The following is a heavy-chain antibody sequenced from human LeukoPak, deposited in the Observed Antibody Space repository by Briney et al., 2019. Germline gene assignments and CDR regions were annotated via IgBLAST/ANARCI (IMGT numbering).Heavy chain of an antibody. CDR1: GFTFSSYG. J-gene: IGHJ4*02. Sequence: GRSLRLSCAASGFTFSSYGMHWVRQAPGKGLEWVSVIWYDGSNKYYADSVKGRFTISRDNSKNTLYLQMNSLRAEDTAVYYCARALPGIAAAGTFDYWRQGTLVTVSS. D-gene: IGHD6-13*01. CDR2: IWYDGSNK. CDR3: ARALPGIAAAGTFDY. V-gene: IGHV3-33*01.